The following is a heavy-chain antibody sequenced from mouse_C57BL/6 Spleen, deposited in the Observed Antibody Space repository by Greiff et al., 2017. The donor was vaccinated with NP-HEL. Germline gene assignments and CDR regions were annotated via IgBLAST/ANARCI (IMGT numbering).Heavy chain of an antibody. V-gene: IGHV1-80*01. CDR1: GYAFSSYW. CDR3: ASSANWDTYWYFDV. D-gene: IGHD4-1*02. Sequence: VQLQQSGAELVKPGASVKISCKASGYAFSSYWMNWVKQRPGKGLEWIGQIYPGDGDTNYNGKFKGKATLTADKSSSTAYMQLSSLTSEDSAVYFCASSANWDTYWYFDVWGTGTTVTVSS. J-gene: IGHJ1*03. CDR2: IYPGDGDT.